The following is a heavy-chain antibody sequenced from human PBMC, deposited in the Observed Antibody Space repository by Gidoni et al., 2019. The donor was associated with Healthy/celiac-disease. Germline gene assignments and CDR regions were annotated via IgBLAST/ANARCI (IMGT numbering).Heavy chain of an antibody. CDR2: IWYDGSNK. CDR1: GFTFSRYG. V-gene: IGHV3-33*01. Sequence: QVQLVESGGGVVQPGRSLRLSCAASGFTFSRYGLQWVRQAPGQGLGWVAVIWYDGSNKYYADAVKGRFTISRDNSKNTLYLQMNSLRAEDTAVYYCARGGYYYDSSGNFDYWGQGTLVTVSS. CDR3: ARGGYYYDSSGNFDY. J-gene: IGHJ4*02. D-gene: IGHD3-22*01.